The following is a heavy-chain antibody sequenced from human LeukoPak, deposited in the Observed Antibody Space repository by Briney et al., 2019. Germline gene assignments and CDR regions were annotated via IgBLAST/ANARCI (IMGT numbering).Heavy chain of an antibody. V-gene: IGHV3-9*01. CDR1: GFTFDDYA. CDR3: AKGNWFDP. J-gene: IGHJ5*02. CDR2: ISWNSGSI. Sequence: GGSLRLSCAASGFTFDDYAMHWVRQAPGKGLEWVSGISWNSGSIGYADSVKGRFTISRDNSKNTLYLQMNSLRAEDAAVYYCAKGNWFDPWGQGTLVTVSS.